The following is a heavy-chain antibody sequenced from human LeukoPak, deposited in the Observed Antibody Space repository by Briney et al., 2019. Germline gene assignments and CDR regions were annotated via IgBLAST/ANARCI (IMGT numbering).Heavy chain of an antibody. Sequence: GGSLRLSCAASGLTFDEYTMHWVRQGPGKGLEWVSLISRNGGTTKYADSVKGRFSISRDNSKNTVFLQMNSLRAEDTAVYYCARDNTISGHYEVGYWGQGTLVTVSS. CDR1: GLTFDEYT. D-gene: IGHD3-3*01. J-gene: IGHJ4*02. CDR3: ARDNTISGHYEVGY. CDR2: ISRNGGTT. V-gene: IGHV3-43*01.